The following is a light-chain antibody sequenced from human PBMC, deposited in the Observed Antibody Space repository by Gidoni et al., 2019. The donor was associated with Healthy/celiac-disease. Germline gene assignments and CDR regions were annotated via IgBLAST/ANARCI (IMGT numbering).Light chain of an antibody. CDR3: SSYTSSSTLEV. CDR2: EVS. J-gene: IGLJ1*01. CDR1: SSDVGGYNY. V-gene: IGLV2-14*01. Sequence: QSALTQPASVSGSPGQSITISCTGTSSDVGGYNYVSWYKQHPGKAPKLMIYEVSNRPSGVSNRFSGSKSGNTASLTISGLQAEDEADYYCSSYTSSSTLEVFGTGTKVTVL.